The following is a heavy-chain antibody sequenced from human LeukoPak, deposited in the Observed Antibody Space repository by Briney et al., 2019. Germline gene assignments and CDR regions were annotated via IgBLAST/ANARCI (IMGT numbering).Heavy chain of an antibody. D-gene: IGHD2-2*01. CDR2: IYTSGST. CDR1: GGSISSSGYY. Sequence: PSETLSLTCTVSGGSISSSGYYWSWIRQAAGKGLEWIGHIYTSGSTNYNPSLKSRVTMSVDMSKNQFSLKLRSVTAADTAVYYCARDVVAARGSFDYWGQGTLVTVSS. V-gene: IGHV4-61*09. CDR3: ARDVVAARGSFDY. J-gene: IGHJ4*02.